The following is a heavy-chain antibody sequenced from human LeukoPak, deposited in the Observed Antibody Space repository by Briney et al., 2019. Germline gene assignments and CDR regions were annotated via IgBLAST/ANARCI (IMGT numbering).Heavy chain of an antibody. J-gene: IGHJ4*02. D-gene: IGHD2-2*01. Sequence: ASVKVSCKVSGYTLTELSMHWVRQAPGQGLEWMGWISAYNGNTNYAQKLQGRVTMTTDTSTSTAYMELRSLRSDDTAVYYCARDGCSSTSCFFDYWGQGTLVTVSS. CDR1: GYTLTELS. CDR3: ARDGCSSTSCFFDY. V-gene: IGHV1-18*01. CDR2: ISAYNGNT.